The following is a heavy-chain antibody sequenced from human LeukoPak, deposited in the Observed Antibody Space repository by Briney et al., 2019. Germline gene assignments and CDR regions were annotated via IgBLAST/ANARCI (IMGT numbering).Heavy chain of an antibody. D-gene: IGHD6-6*01. J-gene: IGHJ4*02. CDR2: INHSGST. CDR1: GGSFSGYY. Sequence: PSETLSLTCAVYGGSFSGYYWSWIRQPPGKGLEWIGEINHSGSTNYNPSLKSRVTISVDTSKNQFSLKLSSVTAADTAVHYCARGLAARHFDYWGQGTLVTVSS. CDR3: ARGLAARHFDY. V-gene: IGHV4-34*01.